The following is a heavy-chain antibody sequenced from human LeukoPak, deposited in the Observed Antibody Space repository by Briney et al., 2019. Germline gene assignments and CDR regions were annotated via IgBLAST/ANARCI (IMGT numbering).Heavy chain of an antibody. D-gene: IGHD3-10*01. Sequence: GGSLRLSCAASGFTVSSNYMSWVRQAPGKGLEWVSVIYSDGTTYYADSVKGRFTISRDNSKNTLYLQMNSLRAEDTAVYYCARGDGYYYGSGSYCDFWGQGTLVTVSS. CDR3: ARGDGYYYGSGSYCDF. CDR1: GFTVSSNY. V-gene: IGHV3-53*01. J-gene: IGHJ4*02. CDR2: IYSDGTT.